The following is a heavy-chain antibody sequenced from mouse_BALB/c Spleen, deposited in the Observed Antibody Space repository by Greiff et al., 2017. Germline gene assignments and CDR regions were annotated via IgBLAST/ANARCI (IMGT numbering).Heavy chain of an antibody. J-gene: IGHJ2*01. CDR1: GYTFTSYV. D-gene: IGHD2-3*01. V-gene: IGHV1-14*01. CDR2: INPYNDGT. Sequence: EVQLQQSGPELVKPGASVKMSCKASGYTFTSYVMHWVKQKPGQGLEWIGYINPYNDGTKYNEKFKGKATLTSDKSSSTAYMELSSLTSEDSAVYYCARGGIYDGYYADCDYWGQGTTLTVSS. CDR3: ARGGIYDGYYADCDY.